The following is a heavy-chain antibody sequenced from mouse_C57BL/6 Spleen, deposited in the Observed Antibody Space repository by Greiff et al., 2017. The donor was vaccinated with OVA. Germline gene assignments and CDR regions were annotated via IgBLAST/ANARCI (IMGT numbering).Heavy chain of an antibody. CDR3: ACPLSTMVRRGFAY. CDR2: IWSGGST. D-gene: IGHD2-2*01. V-gene: IGHV2-2*01. CDR1: GFSFTSYG. Sequence: VKLQESGPGLVQPSQSLSITCPVSGFSFTSYGVHWVRQSPGKGLEWLGVIWSGGSTDYNAAFISRLSISKDNSKSQVFFKMNSLQADDTAIYYCACPLSTMVRRGFAYWGQGTLVTVSA. J-gene: IGHJ3*01.